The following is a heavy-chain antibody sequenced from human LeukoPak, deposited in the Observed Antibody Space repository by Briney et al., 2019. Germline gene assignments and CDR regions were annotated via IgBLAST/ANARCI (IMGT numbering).Heavy chain of an antibody. D-gene: IGHD6-13*01. V-gene: IGHV3-30*18. J-gene: IGHJ4*02. Sequence: SGGSLRLSCAASGFTFSNYGMHWVRHAPGKGLEWVALISYDGSNKYFADSVKGRFTISRDNSKNTLYLQMHSLRAEDTAVYYCAKDNVAAAGRYFDYWGQGTLVTVSS. CDR1: GFTFSNYG. CDR3: AKDNVAAAGRYFDY. CDR2: ISYDGSNK.